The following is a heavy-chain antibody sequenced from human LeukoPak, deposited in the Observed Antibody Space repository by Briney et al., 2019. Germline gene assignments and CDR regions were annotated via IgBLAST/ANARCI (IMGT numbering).Heavy chain of an antibody. CDR3: TTLGGDNWFDWYFDL. D-gene: IGHD1-1*01. J-gene: IGHJ2*01. V-gene: IGHV3-15*01. CDR1: GLSLGNAW. Sequence: PGGSLRLSCAASGLSLGNAWMSWVRQVPGKGLEWLGRIRAKVDGGTVDYAAPVKGRFTISRDESENTLYLHLTSLKIEDAAVYYCTTLGGDNWFDWYFDLWGRGTLVTVSS. CDR2: IRAKVDGGTV.